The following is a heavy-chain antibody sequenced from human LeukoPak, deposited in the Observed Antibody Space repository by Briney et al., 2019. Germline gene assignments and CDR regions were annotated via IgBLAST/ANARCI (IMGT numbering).Heavy chain of an antibody. D-gene: IGHD3-3*01. Sequence: SETLSLTCTVSGGSISTFYWSWIRQRPGKGLEWMGYIYYSGTTNYNPSLKSRVTISVDMSKSQFSMNLSSVLAADTALYYCARHGPLYDIWSAQFYFDYWGQGTLVAVSS. CDR3: ARHGPLYDIWSAQFYFDY. CDR2: IYYSGTT. V-gene: IGHV4-59*08. CDR1: GGSISTFY. J-gene: IGHJ4*02.